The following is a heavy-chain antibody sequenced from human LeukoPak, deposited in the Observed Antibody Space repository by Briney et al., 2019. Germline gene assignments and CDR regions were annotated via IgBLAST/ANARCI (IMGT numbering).Heavy chain of an antibody. CDR2: LVYDERS. CDR3: ARDLSAAFDF. V-gene: IGHV3-33*01. CDR1: GFPFSSYG. J-gene: IGHJ4*02. D-gene: IGHD6-19*01. Sequence: GRSLRPSCAASGFPFSSYGMHWVRQAPGKGLGWVARLVYDERSDYADSVKGRFSISRDNSKNTLFLDMSDLRVEDTAVYYCARDLSAAFDFWGQGVLVTVSS.